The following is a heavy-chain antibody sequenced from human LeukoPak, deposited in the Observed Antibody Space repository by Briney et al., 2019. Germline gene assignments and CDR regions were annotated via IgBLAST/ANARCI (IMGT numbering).Heavy chain of an antibody. D-gene: IGHD3-22*01. CDR1: GGSISSYY. Sequence: SETLSLTCTVSGGSISSYYWSWIRQPPGKGLEWIGYIYYSGSTNYNPSLKSRVTISVDTSKNQFSLKLSSVTAADTAVYYCARGHDSSGYYPDYYGMDVWGQGTTVTVSS. CDR3: ARGHDSSGYYPDYYGMDV. V-gene: IGHV4-59*01. CDR2: IYYSGST. J-gene: IGHJ6*02.